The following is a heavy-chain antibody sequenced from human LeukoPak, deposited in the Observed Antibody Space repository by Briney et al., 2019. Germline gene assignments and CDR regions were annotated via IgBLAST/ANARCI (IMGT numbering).Heavy chain of an antibody. D-gene: IGHD1-26*01. CDR1: GLNFQAYS. CDR3: ARDLSGPYYRLYFDY. J-gene: IGHJ4*02. CDR2: ISSNGINV. Sequence: GGSLRLSCAASGLNFQAYSLHWVRQTSGKGLEWLALISSNGINVHYADSVKGRFTISRDNSKDTLYLQMTTLTAEDTAIYFCARDLSGPYYRLYFDYWGQGALVTVSS. V-gene: IGHV3-30*03.